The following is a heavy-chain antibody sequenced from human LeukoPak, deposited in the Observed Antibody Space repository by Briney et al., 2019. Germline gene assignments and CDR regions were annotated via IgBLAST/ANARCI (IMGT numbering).Heavy chain of an antibody. CDR1: GGSISSYY. D-gene: IGHD2-15*01. J-gene: IGHJ3*02. CDR3: AREVLPKDAFDI. Sequence: PSETLSLTCTVSGGSISSYYWSWIRQPPGKGLEWIGYIYYSGSTNYNPSLKSRVTISVDTSKNQFSLKLSSVTAADTAVYYCAREVLPKDAFDIWGQGTMVTVSS. CDR2: IYYSGST. V-gene: IGHV4-59*01.